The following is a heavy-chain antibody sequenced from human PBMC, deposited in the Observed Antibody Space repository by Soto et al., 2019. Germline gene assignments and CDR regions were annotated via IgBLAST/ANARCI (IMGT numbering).Heavy chain of an antibody. Sequence: QVQLVESGGGVVQPGRSLRLSCAASGFTFSSYTMHWVRQAPGKGLEWVAVISYDGSNKHFADSVKGRFTISRDNSKNPLYLQIYSLRAEDTAVYYCTRDRWVTAELYDYWGQGTLVTVSS. V-gene: IGHV3-30-3*01. CDR2: ISYDGSNK. J-gene: IGHJ4*02. D-gene: IGHD2-21*02. CDR1: GFTFSSYT. CDR3: TRDRWVTAELYDY.